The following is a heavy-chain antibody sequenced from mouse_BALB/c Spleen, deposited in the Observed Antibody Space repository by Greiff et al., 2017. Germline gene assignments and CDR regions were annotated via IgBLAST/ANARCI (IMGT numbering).Heavy chain of an antibody. CDR3: ARSTTMITPFAY. J-gene: IGHJ3*01. D-gene: IGHD2-4*01. CDR1: GFNIKDTY. V-gene: IGHV14-3*02. CDR2: IDPANGNT. Sequence: EVKLVESGAELVKPGASVKLSCTASGFNIKDTYMHWVKQRPEQGLEWIGRIDPANGNTKYDPKFQGKATITADTSSNTAYLQLSSLTSEDTAVYYCARSTTMITPFAYWGQGTLVTVSA.